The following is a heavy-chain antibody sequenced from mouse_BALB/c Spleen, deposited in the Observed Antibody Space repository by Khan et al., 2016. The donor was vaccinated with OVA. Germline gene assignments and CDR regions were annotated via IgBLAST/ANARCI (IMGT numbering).Heavy chain of an antibody. Sequence: QVQLKESGPGLVQPSQSLSITCTVSGFSLTSYGVHWVRQSPGRGLEWLGMIWSGGSTDYNATFISRLSISKDNSKSQVFFKMNSLQAYDTAIYYWARKRNGYFDYWGQGTTLTVSS. CDR1: GFSLTSYG. CDR2: IWSGGST. V-gene: IGHV2-2*01. D-gene: IGHD1-1*02. CDR3: ARKRNGYFDY. J-gene: IGHJ2*01.